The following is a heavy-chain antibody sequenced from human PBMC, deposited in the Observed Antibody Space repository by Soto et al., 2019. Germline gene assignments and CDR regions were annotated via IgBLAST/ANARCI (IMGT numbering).Heavy chain of an antibody. Sequence: SETLSLTCTVSGGSISNYYWIWIRQPPGKGLEWIGNVYYTGKTNYNPSLQSRVTISMDTSKNQFSLNLSSVTAADTAVYYCASDRVSLAALPGCWGQGTLVTVSS. CDR2: VYYTGKT. V-gene: IGHV4-59*01. CDR1: GGSISNYY. CDR3: ASDRVSLAALPGC. J-gene: IGHJ4*02. D-gene: IGHD6-6*01.